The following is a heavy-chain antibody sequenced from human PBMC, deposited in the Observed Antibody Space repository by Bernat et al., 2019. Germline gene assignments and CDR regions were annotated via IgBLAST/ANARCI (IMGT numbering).Heavy chain of an antibody. D-gene: IGHD6-19*01. CDR1: RFTFSNYA. V-gene: IGHV3-23*04. CDR2: ISGSGDST. J-gene: IGHJ4*02. Sequence: EVQLVESGGGLVQPGGSLRLSCAAFRFTFSNYAMSWVRQAPGKGLEWVSAISGSGDSTYYADSVKGRFTTSRDNSKNTLYLQMNSLRVEDTAVYYCAKDGDSSGWYDYWGQGTLVTVSS. CDR3: AKDGDSSGWYDY.